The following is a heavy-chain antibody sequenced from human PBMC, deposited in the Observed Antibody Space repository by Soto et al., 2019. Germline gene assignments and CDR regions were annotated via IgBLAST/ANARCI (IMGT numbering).Heavy chain of an antibody. V-gene: IGHV1-2*02. Sequence: GXSVKVSCNASGYTFTGYYMHWVRQAPGQGLEWMGWINPNSGGTNYAQKFQGRVTMTRDTSISTAYMELSRLRSDDTAVYYCARVDDIGWFDPWGQGTLVTVSS. J-gene: IGHJ5*02. CDR3: ARVDDIGWFDP. D-gene: IGHD3-9*01. CDR1: GYTFTGYY. CDR2: INPNSGGT.